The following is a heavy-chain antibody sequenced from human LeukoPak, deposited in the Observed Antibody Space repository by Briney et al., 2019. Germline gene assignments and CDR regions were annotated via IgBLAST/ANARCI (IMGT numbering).Heavy chain of an antibody. CDR1: GFTFSSYW. J-gene: IGHJ4*02. CDR2: INSDGSST. CDR3: AKFLRYYDSSGYNYFDY. V-gene: IGHV3-74*01. D-gene: IGHD3-22*01. Sequence: PGGSLRLSCAASGFTFSSYWMHWVRQAPGKGLVWVSRINSDGSSTSYADSVKGRFTISRDNAKNTLYLQMNSLRAEDTAVYYCAKFLRYYDSSGYNYFDYWGQGTLVTVSS.